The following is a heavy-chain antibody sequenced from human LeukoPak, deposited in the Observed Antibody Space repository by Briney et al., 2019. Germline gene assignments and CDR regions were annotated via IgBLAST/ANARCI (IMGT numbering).Heavy chain of an antibody. CDR3: ASQPRRDGYNYAAFDI. CDR1: GGSISSYY. D-gene: IGHD5-24*01. CDR2: IYYSGST. V-gene: IGHV4-59*01. J-gene: IGHJ3*02. Sequence: SETLSLTCTVSGGSISSYYWSWIRQPPGKGLGWIGYIYYSGSTNYNPSLKSRVTISVDTSKNQFSLKLSSVTAADTAVYYCASQPRRDGYNYAAFDIWGQGTMVTVSS.